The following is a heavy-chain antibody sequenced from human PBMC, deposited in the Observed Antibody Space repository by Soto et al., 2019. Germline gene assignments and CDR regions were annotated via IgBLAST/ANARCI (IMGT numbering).Heavy chain of an antibody. CDR1: GLIFSDYH. Sequence: EVQLVESGGGLVQPGGSLRLSCAASGLIFSDYHMDWVRQAPGKGLEWVGRIRRKANSYTTEYAASVKCRFTISRDDSKNSLYLQMNSLKSEDTAVYYSAMLGGWSGGSSGMDVWGQGTTVTVSS. CDR3: AMLGGWSGGSSGMDV. V-gene: IGHV3-72*01. J-gene: IGHJ6*02. CDR2: IRRKANSYTT. D-gene: IGHD6-19*01.